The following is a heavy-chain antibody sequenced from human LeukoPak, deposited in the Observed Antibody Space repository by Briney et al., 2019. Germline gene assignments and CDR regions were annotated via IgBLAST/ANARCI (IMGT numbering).Heavy chain of an antibody. V-gene: IGHV4-59*01. D-gene: IGHD3-10*01. CDR2: IYYSGSA. J-gene: IGHJ4*02. Sequence: SETLSLTCTVSGGSISTYYWSWIRQPPGKGLEWIGYIYYSGSANYNPSLKSRVTISVDTSKNQFSLKLSSVTAEDTAVYYCARSYGSGNYFDYWGQGTLVTVSS. CDR3: ARSYGSGNYFDY. CDR1: GGSISTYY.